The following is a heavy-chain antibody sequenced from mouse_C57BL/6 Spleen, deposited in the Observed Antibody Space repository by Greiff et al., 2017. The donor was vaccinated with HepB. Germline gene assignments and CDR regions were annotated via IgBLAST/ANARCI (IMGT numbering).Heavy chain of an antibody. D-gene: IGHD2-3*01. CDR2: IHPNSGST. V-gene: IGHV1-64*01. CDR3: ARPLDGRSDYYAMDY. Sequence: QVQLQQPGAELVKPGASVKLSCKASGYTFTSYWMHWVKQRPGQGLEWIGMIHPNSGSTNYNEKFKSKATLTVDKSSSTAYMQLSSLTSEDSAVYYCARPLDGRSDYYAMDYWGQGTSVTVSS. J-gene: IGHJ4*01. CDR1: GYTFTSYW.